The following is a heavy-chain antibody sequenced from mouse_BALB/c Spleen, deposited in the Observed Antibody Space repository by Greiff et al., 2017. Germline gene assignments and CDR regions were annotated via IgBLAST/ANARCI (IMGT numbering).Heavy chain of an antibody. V-gene: IGHV3-6*02. CDR2: ISYDGSN. CDR3: AREGRLSYAMDD. J-gene: IGHJ4*01. Sequence: ESGPGLVKPSQSLSLTCSVTGYSITSGYYWNWIRQFPGNKLEWMGYISYDGSNNYNPSLKNRISITRDTSKNQFFLKLNSVTTEDTATYYCAREGRLSYAMDDWGQGTSVTVSS. D-gene: IGHD1-2*01. CDR1: GYSITSGYY.